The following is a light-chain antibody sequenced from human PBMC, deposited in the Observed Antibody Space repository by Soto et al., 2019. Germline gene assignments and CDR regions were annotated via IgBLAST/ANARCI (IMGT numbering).Light chain of an antibody. CDR3: QQYGRSPT. Sequence: EIVLTQSPGTLSLSPGERATLSCTASQSVSSSYLAWYQQKPGHAPRLLIYGASSRATGIPERFSGSGSGTYFPLTISRLEPEDFAVSYCQQYGRSPTFGPGTTVDIK. CDR2: GAS. CDR1: QSVSSSY. V-gene: IGKV3-20*01. J-gene: IGKJ3*01.